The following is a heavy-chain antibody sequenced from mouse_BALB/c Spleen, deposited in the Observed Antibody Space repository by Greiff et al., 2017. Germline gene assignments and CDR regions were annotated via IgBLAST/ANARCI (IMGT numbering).Heavy chain of an antibody. CDR1: GFTFSSYA. V-gene: IGHV5-6-5*01. J-gene: IGHJ1*01. Sequence: EVQGVESGGGLVKPGGSLKLSCAASGFTFSSYAMSWVRQTPEKRLEWVASISSGGSTYYPDSVKGRFTISRDNARNILYLQMSSLRSEDTAMYYCARGRRTTVVAAYWYFDVWGAGTTVTVSS. CDR3: ARGRRTTVVAAYWYFDV. D-gene: IGHD1-1*01. CDR2: ISSGGST.